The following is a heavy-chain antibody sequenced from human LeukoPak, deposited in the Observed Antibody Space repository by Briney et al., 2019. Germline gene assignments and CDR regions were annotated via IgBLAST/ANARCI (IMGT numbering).Heavy chain of an antibody. J-gene: IGHJ4*02. CDR1: GFTFSSYS. CDR2: ISSSGSYI. V-gene: IGHV3-21*01. D-gene: IGHD4-17*01. CDR3: ASIVYGDYWGGIFDY. Sequence: GGSLRLSCAASGFTFSSYSMNWVRQAPGKGLEWVSSISSSGSYIYYADSVKGRFTISRDNAKNSLYLQMNSLRAEDTAVYYCASIVYGDYWGGIFDYWGQGTLVTVSS.